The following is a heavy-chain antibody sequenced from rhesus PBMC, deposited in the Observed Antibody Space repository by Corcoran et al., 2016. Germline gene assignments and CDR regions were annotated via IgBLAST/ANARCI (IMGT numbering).Heavy chain of an antibody. CDR1: GGSISSNY. V-gene: IGHV4-147*01. CDR3: ASDPYYNIWTVYYSPHGLDA. J-gene: IGHJ6*01. D-gene: IGHD3-3*01. Sequence: QVQLQESGPGLVKPSETLSLTCAVSGGSISSNYWSWIRQATGKGLGGNGCNYGSRWGTDINPTLWRSVPMATAAYKNPFSVKLGFGTATATSVYDWASDPYYNIWTVYYSPHGLDAWGQGVVVTVSS. CDR2: NYGSRWGT.